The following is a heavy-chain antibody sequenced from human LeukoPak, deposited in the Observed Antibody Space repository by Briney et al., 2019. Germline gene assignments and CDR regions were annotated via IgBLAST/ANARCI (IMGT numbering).Heavy chain of an antibody. D-gene: IGHD5-18*01. CDR2: IYYSGST. V-gene: IGHV4-59*01. J-gene: IGHJ2*01. CDR1: GGSISSYY. CDR3: ATIRDTALRYWYFDL. Sequence: PSETLSLTCTVSGGSISSYYWSWIQQPPGKGLEWIGYIYYSGSTSYNPSLKSRASISVDTSKNQFSLKLSSVTAADTAVYYCATIRDTALRYWYFDLWGRGTLVTVSS.